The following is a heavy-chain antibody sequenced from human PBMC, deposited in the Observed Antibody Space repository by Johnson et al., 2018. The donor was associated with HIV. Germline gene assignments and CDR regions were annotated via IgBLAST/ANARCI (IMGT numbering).Heavy chain of an antibody. J-gene: IGHJ3*02. CDR3: AREGTYEPLHRIYDYGDYPAFDI. Sequence: VQLMESGGGLVKPGGSLRLSCAASGFSFSDYYMSWIRQAPGKGLEWVANINQDGSEKFYVDSMRGRFTISRDNPKNSLYLQINSLRAEDTAVYYCAREGTYEPLHRIYDYGDYPAFDIWGRGTMVTVSS. V-gene: IGHV3-7*01. D-gene: IGHD4-17*01. CDR1: GFSFSDYY. CDR2: INQDGSEK.